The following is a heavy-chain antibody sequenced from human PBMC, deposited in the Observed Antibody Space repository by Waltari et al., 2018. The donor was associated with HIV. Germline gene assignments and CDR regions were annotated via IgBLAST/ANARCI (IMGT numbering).Heavy chain of an antibody. CDR2: IYYSGST. CDR3: ARGSSGHCSGGSCYPFDY. CDR1: GGPISSSSYY. J-gene: IGHJ4*02. V-gene: IGHV4-39*07. D-gene: IGHD2-15*01. Sequence: QLQLQESGPGLVKPSETLSLTCTVSGGPISSSSYYWGWIRQPPGKGLEWIGSIYYSGSTYYNPSLKSRVTISVDTSKNQFSLKLSSVTAADTAVYYCARGSSGHCSGGSCYPFDYWGQGTLVTVSS.